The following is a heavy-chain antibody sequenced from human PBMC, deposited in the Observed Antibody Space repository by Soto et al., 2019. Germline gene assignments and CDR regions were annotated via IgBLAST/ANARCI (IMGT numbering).Heavy chain of an antibody. J-gene: IGHJ6*02. CDR1: GYTFTRYD. CDR2: MNPNSGNT. CDR3: AVYSSSWYGIWYYYYGMDV. Sequence: GASVKVSCKASGYTFTRYDINWVRQATGQGLEWMGWMNPNSGNTGYAQKFQGRVTMTRNTSISTAYMELSSLRSEDTAVYYCAVYSSSWYGIWYYYYGMDVWGQGTTVTVSS. D-gene: IGHD6-13*01. V-gene: IGHV1-8*01.